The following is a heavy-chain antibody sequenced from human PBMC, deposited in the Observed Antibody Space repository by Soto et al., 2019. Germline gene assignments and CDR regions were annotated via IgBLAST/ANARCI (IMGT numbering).Heavy chain of an antibody. CDR3: ASRQRYDFWSGSHYYYGMDV. Sequence: PSETLSLTCTVSGGSISSSSYYWGWIRQPPGKGLEWIGSIYYSGSTYYNPSLKSRVTISVDTSKNQFSLKLSSVTAADTAVYYCASRQRYDFWSGSHYYYGMDVWGQGTTVTVSS. CDR2: IYYSGST. V-gene: IGHV4-39*01. D-gene: IGHD3-3*01. CDR1: GGSISSSSYY. J-gene: IGHJ6*02.